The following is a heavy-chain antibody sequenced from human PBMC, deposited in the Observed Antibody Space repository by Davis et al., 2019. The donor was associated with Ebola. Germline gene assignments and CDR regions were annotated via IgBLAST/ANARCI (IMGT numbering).Heavy chain of an antibody. Sequence: PGGSLRLSCAVYGGSISGYYWSWIRQPPGKGLEWIGEINYSGSTNYNPSLKSRVTISVDTSKNQFSLKLSSVTAADTAVYYCARGDYNNYGPLDLWGQGTLVTVSS. V-gene: IGHV4-34*01. CDR1: GGSISGYY. J-gene: IGHJ5*02. D-gene: IGHD4-11*01. CDR3: ARGDYNNYGPLDL. CDR2: INYSGST.